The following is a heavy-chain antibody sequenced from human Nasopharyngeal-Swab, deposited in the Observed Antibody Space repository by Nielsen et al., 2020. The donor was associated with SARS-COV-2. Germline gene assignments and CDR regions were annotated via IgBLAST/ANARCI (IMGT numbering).Heavy chain of an antibody. D-gene: IGHD3-22*01. CDR3: ARDGHYYDSSGP. CDR2: ISSSSSYI. Sequence: GGSLRLSCAASGFTFSSYSMNWVRKAPGKGLEWVSSISSSSSYIYYADSVKGRFTISRDNAKNSLYLQMNSLRAEDTAVYYCARDGHYYDSSGPWGQGTLVTVSS. J-gene: IGHJ5*02. CDR1: GFTFSSYS. V-gene: IGHV3-21*01.